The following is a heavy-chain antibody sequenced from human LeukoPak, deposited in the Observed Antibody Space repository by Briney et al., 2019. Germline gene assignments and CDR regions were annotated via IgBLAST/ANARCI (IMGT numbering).Heavy chain of an antibody. CDR1: GFTFTSYA. CDR3: ARDYSGYCSGGSCLEAFDI. Sequence: GGSLRLSCAASGFTFTSYAMSWVRQAPGKGLEWVAVIWYDGSNKYYADSVKGRFTISRDNSKNTLYLQMNSLRAEDTAVYYCARDYSGYCSGGSCLEAFDIWGQGTMVTVSS. CDR2: IWYDGSNK. V-gene: IGHV3-33*08. J-gene: IGHJ3*02. D-gene: IGHD2-15*01.